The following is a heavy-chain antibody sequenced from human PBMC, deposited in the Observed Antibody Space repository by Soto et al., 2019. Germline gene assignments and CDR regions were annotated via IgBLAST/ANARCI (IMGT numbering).Heavy chain of an antibody. V-gene: IGHV4-59*08. J-gene: IGHJ4*02. CDR2: IYYSGST. CDR1: GDSISSFY. Sequence: SETLSLTCTVSGDSISSFYWSWIRQPPGKGLEWIGYIYYSGSTNYNPSLKSRVTISVDTSKNQFSLKLSSVTAADTAVYYCARLGSGSYSYYFDSWGQGTLVTVSS. CDR3: ARLGSGSYSYYFDS. D-gene: IGHD3-10*01.